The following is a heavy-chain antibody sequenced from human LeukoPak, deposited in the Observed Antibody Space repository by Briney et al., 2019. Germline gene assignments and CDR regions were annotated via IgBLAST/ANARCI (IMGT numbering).Heavy chain of an antibody. V-gene: IGHV4-31*03. Sequence: SETLSLTCTVSGGSISSGGYYWSWIRQHPGKGLEWIGYIYYSGSTYYNPSLKSRVTISVDTSKNQFSLKLSSVTAADTAVYYCARGNYYGQDYWGQGTLVTVSS. D-gene: IGHD3-10*01. CDR2: IYYSGST. CDR3: ARGNYYGQDY. CDR1: GGSISSGGYY. J-gene: IGHJ4*02.